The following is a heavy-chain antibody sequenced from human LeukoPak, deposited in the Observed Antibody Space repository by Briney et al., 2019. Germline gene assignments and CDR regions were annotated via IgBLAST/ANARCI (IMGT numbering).Heavy chain of an antibody. CDR2: IYSGGST. V-gene: IGHV3-53*01. CDR1: GFTVSSNY. Sequence: GGSLRLSFVASGFTVSSNYMSWVRQAPGKGLDGVAVIYSGGSTYYADSGKGRFTISKDKSKNTLYLQIKSLRAEDTAVYYCARDSILSGSYVYWYFDLWGRGTLVTVSS. D-gene: IGHD1-26*01. J-gene: IGHJ2*01. CDR3: ARDSILSGSYVYWYFDL.